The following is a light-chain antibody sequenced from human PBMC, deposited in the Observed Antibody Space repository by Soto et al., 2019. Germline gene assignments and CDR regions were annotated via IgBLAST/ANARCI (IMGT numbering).Light chain of an antibody. Sequence: SYELTQPPSVSVSPGQTARITCSGDTLPNQFAYWYQRKPGQAPLLVISKDTERPSGIPERSSGSSAGTTVTLTVSGVQAEDEADYYCQSADYSGTYVVFGGGTKLTVL. J-gene: IGLJ2*01. CDR3: QSADYSGTYVV. V-gene: IGLV3-25*03. CDR2: KDT. CDR1: TLPNQF.